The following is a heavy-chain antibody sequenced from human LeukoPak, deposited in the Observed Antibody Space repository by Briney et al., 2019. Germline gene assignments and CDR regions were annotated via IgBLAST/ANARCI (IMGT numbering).Heavy chain of an antibody. CDR2: IYHSGST. J-gene: IGHJ4*02. D-gene: IGHD3-22*01. Sequence: SGTLSLTCAVSGGSISSSNWWSWVRQPPGKGLEWIGEIYHSGSTNYNPSLKSRVTISVDKSKNQFSLKLSSVTAADTAVYYCARDANDSSGLPTTDYWGQGTLVTVSS. V-gene: IGHV4-4*02. CDR1: GGSISSSNW. CDR3: ARDANDSSGLPTTDY.